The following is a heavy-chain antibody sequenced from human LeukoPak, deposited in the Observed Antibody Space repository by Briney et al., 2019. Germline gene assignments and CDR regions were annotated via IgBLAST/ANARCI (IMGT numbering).Heavy chain of an antibody. J-gene: IGHJ4*02. V-gene: IGHV1-24*01. Sequence: ASVKVSCKVSGYTLTELSMHWVRQAPGKGLEWMGGFDPEDGETIYAQKFQGRVTMTEDTSTDTAYMELSSLRSEDTAVYYCAKEPPPASGIAVADTFDYWGQGTLVTVSS. CDR2: FDPEDGET. CDR1: GYTLTELS. D-gene: IGHD6-19*01. CDR3: AKEPPPASGIAVADTFDY.